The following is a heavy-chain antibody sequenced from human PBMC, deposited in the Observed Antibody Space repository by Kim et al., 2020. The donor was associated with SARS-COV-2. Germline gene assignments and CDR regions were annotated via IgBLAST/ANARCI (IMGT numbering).Heavy chain of an antibody. V-gene: IGHV3-23*01. CDR2: ISGSGGST. Sequence: GGSLRLSCAASGFTFSSYAMTWVRQAPGRGLEWVSSISGSGGSTDYADSVKGRFTISRDNSKNTLFLQMNSLRDEDTAIYFCAKWARIAVARGVIGGIDYWGQGNLVTVSS. D-gene: IGHD3-10*01. CDR3: AKWARIAVARGVIGGIDY. CDR1: GFTFSSYA. J-gene: IGHJ4*02.